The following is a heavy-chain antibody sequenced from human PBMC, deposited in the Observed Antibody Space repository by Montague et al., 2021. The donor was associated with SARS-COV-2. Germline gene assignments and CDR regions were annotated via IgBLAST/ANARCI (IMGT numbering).Heavy chain of an antibody. Sequence: SETLSLTCAVYGGSFSGYYWSWIRQPPGKGLEWIGEINHSGSTNYNPSLKSRVTISVDTSKHQFSLKLSSVTAADTAVYYCARARQDVVVPALGIGAYYYYYMDVWGKGTTVTVSS. J-gene: IGHJ6*03. V-gene: IGHV4-34*01. CDR1: GGSFSGYY. CDR2: INHSGST. D-gene: IGHD2-2*01. CDR3: ARARQDVVVPALGIGAYYYYYMDV.